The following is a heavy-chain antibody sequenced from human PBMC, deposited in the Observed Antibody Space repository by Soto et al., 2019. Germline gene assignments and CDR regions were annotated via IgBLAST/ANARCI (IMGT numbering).Heavy chain of an antibody. CDR3: TTGTVTRSGYYYYSYMDV. D-gene: IGHD4-17*01. CDR2: IKSKTDGGTT. CDR1: GFTFSNAW. V-gene: IGHV3-15*01. J-gene: IGHJ6*03. Sequence: EVQLVESGGGLVKPGGSLRLSCAASGFTFSNAWMSWVRQAPGKGLEWVGRIKSKTDGGTTDYAAPVKGRFTISRDDSKNTLYLQMNSLKTEDTAVYYCTTGTVTRSGYYYYSYMDVWGKGTTVTVSS.